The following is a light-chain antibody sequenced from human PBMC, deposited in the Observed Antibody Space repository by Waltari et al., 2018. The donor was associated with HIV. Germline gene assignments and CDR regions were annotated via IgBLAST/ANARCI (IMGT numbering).Light chain of an antibody. CDR2: EVS. J-gene: IGLJ2*01. V-gene: IGLV2-8*01. CDR3: SSYAGSINVL. Sequence: QSALTQPPSASWSPGQSVTISCTGTSRDVGGYNYVSWYQQHPGKSPKLLIAEVSKRPSGVPDRFSGSKSGNTASLTVSGLQAEDEADYYCSSYAGSINVLFGGGTKLAVL. CDR1: SRDVGGYNY.